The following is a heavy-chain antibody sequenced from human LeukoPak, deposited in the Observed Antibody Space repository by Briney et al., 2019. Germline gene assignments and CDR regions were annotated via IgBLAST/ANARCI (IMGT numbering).Heavy chain of an antibody. CDR2: IIPIFGPA. CDR3: ARGRRYPKMGENWFDP. J-gene: IGHJ5*02. Sequence: PSVKVSCKVSGGTFSSYAISWVRQAPGQGLEWMGGIIPIFGPANYAQKFQGRVTITTDESTSTAYMELSSLRSEDTAVYYWARGRRYPKMGENWFDPWGQGTLVTVSS. V-gene: IGHV1-69*05. CDR1: GGTFSSYA. D-gene: IGHD3-9*01.